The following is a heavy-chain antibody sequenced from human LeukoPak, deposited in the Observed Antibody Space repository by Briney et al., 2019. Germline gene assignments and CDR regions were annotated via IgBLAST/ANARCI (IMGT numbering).Heavy chain of an antibody. Sequence: GGSLRLSCAASGFTFSSYAMNWVRQAPGKGLEWVSDISGSSDSTFYADSVKGRFTISRDNSKNTLFLQMNSLRAEDTAVYYCAKSRSSSSSCYNYWGQGTLVTVSS. CDR3: AKSRSSSSSCYNY. V-gene: IGHV3-23*01. CDR2: ISGSSDST. D-gene: IGHD2-2*02. CDR1: GFTFSSYA. J-gene: IGHJ4*02.